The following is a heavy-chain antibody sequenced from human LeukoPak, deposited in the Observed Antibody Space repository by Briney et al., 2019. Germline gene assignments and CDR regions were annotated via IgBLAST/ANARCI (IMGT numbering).Heavy chain of an antibody. Sequence: ASVKVSCKASGGTFSSYAISWVRQAPGQGLEWMGGIIPIFGTANYAQKFQGRVTITADESTSTAYMELSSLRSEDTAVYYCARQTYYYDSSGQGLVSSQIDYWGQGTLVTVSS. V-gene: IGHV1-69*13. CDR1: GGTFSSYA. CDR2: IIPIFGTA. CDR3: ARQTYYYDSSGQGLVSSQIDY. J-gene: IGHJ4*02. D-gene: IGHD3-22*01.